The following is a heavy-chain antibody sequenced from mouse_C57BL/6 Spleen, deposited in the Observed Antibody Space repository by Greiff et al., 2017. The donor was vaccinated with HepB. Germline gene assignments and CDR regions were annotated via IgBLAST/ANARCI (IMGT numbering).Heavy chain of an antibody. CDR3: AAHDGYYAWFAY. Sequence: VMLVESGPGLVQPSQSLSITCTVSGFSLTSYGVHWVRQSPGKGLEWLGVIWSGGSTDYNAAFISRLSISKDNSKSQVFFKMNSLQADDTAIYYCAAHDGYYAWFAYWGQGTLVTVFA. CDR2: IWSGGST. CDR1: GFSLTSYG. V-gene: IGHV2-2*01. D-gene: IGHD2-3*01. J-gene: IGHJ3*01.